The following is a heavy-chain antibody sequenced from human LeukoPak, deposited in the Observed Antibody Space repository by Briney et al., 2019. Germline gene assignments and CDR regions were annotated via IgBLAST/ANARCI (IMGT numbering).Heavy chain of an antibody. V-gene: IGHV3-48*04. Sequence: GGSLRLSCAASGFTFSTHDVNWVRQAPGKGLEWVSFINSRSSTIYYADSVKGRFTISRDNAKNSLYLQMNSLRAEDTALYYCAKDVRGYSGWFDPWGQGTLVTVSS. CDR2: INSRSSTI. CDR3: AKDVRGYSGWFDP. CDR1: GFTFSTHD. J-gene: IGHJ5*02. D-gene: IGHD5-18*01.